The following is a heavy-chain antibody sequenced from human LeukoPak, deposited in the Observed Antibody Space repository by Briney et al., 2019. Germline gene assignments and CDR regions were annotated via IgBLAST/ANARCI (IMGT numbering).Heavy chain of an antibody. V-gene: IGHV3-30*04. CDR2: ISYDGSNK. CDR1: GLTFSSYA. D-gene: IGHD3-10*01. Sequence: LAGGSLRLSCAASGLTFSSYAMHWVRQAPGKGLEWVAVISYDGSNKYYADSVKGRFTISRDNSKNTLYLQMNSLRAEDTAVYYCARERVLLWFGESSDAFDIWGQGTMVTVSS. J-gene: IGHJ3*02. CDR3: ARERVLLWFGESSDAFDI.